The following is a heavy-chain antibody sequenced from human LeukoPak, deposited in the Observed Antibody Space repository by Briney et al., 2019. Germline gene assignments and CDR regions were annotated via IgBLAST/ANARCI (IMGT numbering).Heavy chain of an antibody. CDR3: ARATTVID. CDR1: GFTFSSYS. CDR2: ISSSASTI. V-gene: IGHV3-48*04. Sequence: GGSLRLSCAASGFTFSSYSMNWVRQAPGKGLEWVSYISSSASTIYHADSVKGRFTISRDNAKNSLYLQMNSLRAEDTAVYYCARATTVIDWGQGTLVTVSS. D-gene: IGHD4-17*01. J-gene: IGHJ4*02.